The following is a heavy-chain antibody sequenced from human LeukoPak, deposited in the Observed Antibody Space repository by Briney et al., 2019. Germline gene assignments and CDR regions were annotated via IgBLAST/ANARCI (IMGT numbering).Heavy chain of an antibody. Sequence: SETLSLTCTVSGGSISSYYWSWIRQPAGKGLEWIGRIYTSGSTNYNPSLKSRVTMSVDTSKNQFSLKLSSETAADTAVYYCARGIHRGIATVTTGWFDPWGQGTLVTVSS. J-gene: IGHJ5*02. V-gene: IGHV4-4*07. CDR2: IYTSGST. CDR3: ARGIHRGIATVTTGWFDP. D-gene: IGHD4-11*01. CDR1: GGSISSYY.